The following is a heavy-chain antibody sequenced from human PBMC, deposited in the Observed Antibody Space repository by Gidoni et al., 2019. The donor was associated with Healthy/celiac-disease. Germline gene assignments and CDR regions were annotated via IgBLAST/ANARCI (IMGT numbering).Heavy chain of an antibody. CDR1: GYTLTELS. Sequence: VQLVQSGAEVKKPGASVKVSCKVSGYTLTELSLHWVRQAPGKGLEWMGGFDPEDGETIYAQKCQGRVTMTEKTSTDTAYMELSSLRSEDTAVYYCATVKGYNWNYGGGVAFDIWGQGTMVTVSS. D-gene: IGHD1-7*01. V-gene: IGHV1-24*01. J-gene: IGHJ3*02. CDR3: ATVKGYNWNYGGGVAFDI. CDR2: FDPEDGET.